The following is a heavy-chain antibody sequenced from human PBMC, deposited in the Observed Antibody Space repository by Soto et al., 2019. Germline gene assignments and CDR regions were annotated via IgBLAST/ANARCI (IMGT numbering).Heavy chain of an antibody. Sequence: KTSETLSLTCTVSGGSISSYYWSWIRQPPGKGLEWIGYIYYSGSTNYNPSLKSRVTISVDTSKNQFSLKLSSVTAADTAVYYCARDGAAGTNYYYGMDVWGQGTTVTVS. D-gene: IGHD6-13*01. CDR1: GGSISSYY. CDR2: IYYSGST. CDR3: ARDGAAGTNYYYGMDV. J-gene: IGHJ6*02. V-gene: IGHV4-59*01.